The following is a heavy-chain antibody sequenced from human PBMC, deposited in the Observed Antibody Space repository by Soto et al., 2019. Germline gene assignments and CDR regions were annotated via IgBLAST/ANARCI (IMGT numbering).Heavy chain of an antibody. V-gene: IGHV4-34*01. CDR3: ARGRYEDYGDFDY. CDR2: INHSGST. CDR1: GGSFSGYY. D-gene: IGHD4-17*01. Sequence: PSETLSLTCAVYGGSFSGYYWSWIRQPPGKGLEWIGEINHSGSTNYNPSLKSRVTISVDTSKNQFSLKLSSVTAADTAVYYCARGRYEDYGDFDYWGQGTLVTVSS. J-gene: IGHJ4*02.